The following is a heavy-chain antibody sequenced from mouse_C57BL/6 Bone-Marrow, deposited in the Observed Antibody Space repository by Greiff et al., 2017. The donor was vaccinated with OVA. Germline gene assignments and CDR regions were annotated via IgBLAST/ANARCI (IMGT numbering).Heavy chain of an antibody. V-gene: IGHV1-55*01. Sequence: QVQLQQSGAELVKPGASVKMSCKASGYTFTSYWITWVKQRPGQGLEWIGDIYPGSGSTNYNEKFKSKATLTVDTSSSTAYMQLSSLTSEDSAVYYCARRYYYGSSGFDYWGQGTTLTVSS. CDR2: IYPGSGST. CDR3: ARRYYYGSSGFDY. CDR1: GYTFTSYW. J-gene: IGHJ2*01. D-gene: IGHD1-1*01.